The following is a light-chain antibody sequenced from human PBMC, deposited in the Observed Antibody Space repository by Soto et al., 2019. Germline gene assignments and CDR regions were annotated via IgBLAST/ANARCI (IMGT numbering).Light chain of an antibody. V-gene: IGKV1-16*01. J-gene: IGKJ4*01. Sequence: DIQMTQSPSSLPASVGDRVTITCRTSQGIRNYLAWFQQKPGKAPKSLIYGAYNLYAGVPPRFTGSGSGTDFTLTITSLQPEDFATYYCQQYVSYPLTFGGGTRVEIK. CDR3: QQYVSYPLT. CDR1: QGIRNY. CDR2: GAY.